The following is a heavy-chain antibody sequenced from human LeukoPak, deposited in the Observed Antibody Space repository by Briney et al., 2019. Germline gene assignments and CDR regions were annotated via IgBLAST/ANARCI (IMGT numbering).Heavy chain of an antibody. D-gene: IGHD3-16*01. CDR2: INGSGDTT. Sequence: PGGSLRLSCAASGFTFSSYIMNWVRQAPGKGLEWVSAINGSGDTTYYADSVKGRFAISRDNSKNTLYLQMNSLRAEDTAIYYCAKGLGDYVWGSHNYWGQGTLVTVSS. J-gene: IGHJ4*02. V-gene: IGHV3-23*01. CDR3: AKGLGDYVWGSHNY. CDR1: GFTFSSYI.